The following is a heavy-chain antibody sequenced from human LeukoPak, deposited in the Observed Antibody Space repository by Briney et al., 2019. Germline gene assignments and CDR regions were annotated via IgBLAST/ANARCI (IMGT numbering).Heavy chain of an antibody. CDR3: AREASGNYHVFDS. CDR2: ITNSGRST. Sequence: AGGSLRLSCEASGFSFSNYFMSWIRQAPRKGLEWVSYITNSGRSTNYADAVKGRFTISRDNAKKSVYLEMTDLRAEDTAVYYCAREASGNYHVFDSWGQGTLVTVSS. J-gene: IGHJ4*02. CDR1: GFSFSNYF. D-gene: IGHD1-26*01. V-gene: IGHV3-11*04.